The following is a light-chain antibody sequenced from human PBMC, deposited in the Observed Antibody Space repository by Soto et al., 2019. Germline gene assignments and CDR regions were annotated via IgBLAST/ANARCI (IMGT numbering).Light chain of an antibody. CDR2: AAS. CDR1: QSVSSD. V-gene: IGKV3-15*01. Sequence: EIVMTQSPATLSVSPGERATLSCRASQSVSSDLAWYQQKPGQAPRLLIYAASTRASGIPAGFSGSGSGTEFTLTISSLQSEYFAVYYCQQYNNWYCSTCGQGT. J-gene: IGKJ1*01. CDR3: QQYNNWYCST.